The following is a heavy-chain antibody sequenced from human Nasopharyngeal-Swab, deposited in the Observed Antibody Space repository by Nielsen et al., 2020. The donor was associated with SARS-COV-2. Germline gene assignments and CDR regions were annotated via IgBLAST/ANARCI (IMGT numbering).Heavy chain of an antibody. CDR3: ARGAPSSYWFDP. Sequence: SETLSLTCAVFGGSFSNYYWTWFRQPPGKELEWIGEFKYGGSSNYNPSLKSRVTMSLDTSKNQFSLELSSVTAADTAVYYCARGAPSSYWFDPWGQGTLVTVSS. V-gene: IGHV4-34*01. CDR2: FKYGGSS. CDR1: GGSFSNYY. J-gene: IGHJ5*02.